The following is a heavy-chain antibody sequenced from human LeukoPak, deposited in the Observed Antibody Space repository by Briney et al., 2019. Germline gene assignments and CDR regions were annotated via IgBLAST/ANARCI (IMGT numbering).Heavy chain of an antibody. Sequence: SETLSLTCTVSGGSISSSSYYWGWIRQPPGKGLEWIGSIYYSGSTYYNPSLKSRVTISVDTSKNQFSLKLSSVTAADTAVYYCARSPYPGLRRRYFDYWGQGTLVTVSS. D-gene: IGHD5-12*01. J-gene: IGHJ4*02. CDR2: IYYSGST. CDR3: ARSPYPGLRRRYFDY. V-gene: IGHV4-39*07. CDR1: GGSISSSSYY.